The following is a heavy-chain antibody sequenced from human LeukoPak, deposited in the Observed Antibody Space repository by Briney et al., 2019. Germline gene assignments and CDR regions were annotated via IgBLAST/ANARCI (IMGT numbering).Heavy chain of an antibody. V-gene: IGHV1-69*06. CDR1: GGTFSSYA. Sequence: ASVKVSCKASGGTFSSYAISWVRQAPGQGLEWMGGIIPIFGTANYAQKFQGRVTITADKSTSTAYMELSSLRSEDTAVYYCASPMVRGVPQAPDARFDIWGQGTMVTVSS. CDR3: ASPMVRGVPQAPDARFDI. CDR2: IIPIFGTA. D-gene: IGHD3-10*01. J-gene: IGHJ3*02.